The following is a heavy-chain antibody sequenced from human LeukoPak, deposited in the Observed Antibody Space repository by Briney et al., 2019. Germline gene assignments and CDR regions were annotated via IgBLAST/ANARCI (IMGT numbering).Heavy chain of an antibody. V-gene: IGHV3-23*01. J-gene: IGHJ4*02. CDR2: ISGNGGGT. CDR1: GLTFSSYA. Sequence: QPGGSLRLSCAASGLTFSSYAMSWVRRAPGKGLEWVSGISGNGGGTYYADSVKGRFTISRDNSENTLYLQMISLRVGDTAVYYCAKSFGYSRSWFDNWGQGTLVTVSS. CDR3: AKSFGYSRSWFDN. D-gene: IGHD6-13*01.